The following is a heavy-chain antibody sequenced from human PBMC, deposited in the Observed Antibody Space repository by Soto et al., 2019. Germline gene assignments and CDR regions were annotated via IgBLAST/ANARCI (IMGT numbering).Heavy chain of an antibody. V-gene: IGHV3-53*01. J-gene: IGHJ4*02. D-gene: IGHD3-3*01. CDR3: AILSE. Sequence: GGSLTLSCAASGFTVSSNYMNWVRQAPGKGLEWVSIIYSDGTTSYADSVKGRFTISRDNFKNTLHLQMNSLRAEDTAVYYCAILSEWGPGTLVTVS. CDR1: GFTVSSNY. CDR2: IYSDGTT.